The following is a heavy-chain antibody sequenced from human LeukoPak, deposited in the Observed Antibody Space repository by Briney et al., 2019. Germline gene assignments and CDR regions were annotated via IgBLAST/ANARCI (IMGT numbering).Heavy chain of an antibody. D-gene: IGHD3-10*01. CDR2: ISGSGGST. CDR1: GFTFSSYA. J-gene: IGHJ4*02. Sequence: GGSLRLSCAASGFTFSSYAMSWVRQAPGKGLEGVSAISGSGGSTYYADSGKGRLTISRDNSKNTLYLQMNSLRAEDTAVYYCAKDPPRTRGSGSYYVGYFDYWGQGTLVTVSS. V-gene: IGHV3-23*01. CDR3: AKDPPRTRGSGSYYVGYFDY.